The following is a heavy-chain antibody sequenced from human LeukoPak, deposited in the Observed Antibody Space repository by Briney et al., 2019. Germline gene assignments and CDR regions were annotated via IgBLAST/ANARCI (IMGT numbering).Heavy chain of an antibody. CDR1: GFTFSSYW. CDR3: ARERKSSTSMDY. CDR2: INTDGSTI. D-gene: IGHD2-2*01. V-gene: IGHV3-74*01. Sequence: GGSLRLSCAPSGFTFSSYWMYWVRQAPGKGLVWVSRINTDGSTITYADSVKGRFTISRDNAKNTLYLQMNSLRAEDTAVYFCARERKSSTSMDYWGQGTLVTVSS. J-gene: IGHJ4*02.